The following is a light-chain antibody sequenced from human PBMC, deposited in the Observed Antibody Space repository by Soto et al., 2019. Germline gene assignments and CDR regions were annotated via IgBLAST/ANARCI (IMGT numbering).Light chain of an antibody. V-gene: IGKV1-39*01. CDR1: QSISNH. CDR2: AAS. CDR3: QQYNTYYS. J-gene: IGKJ2*03. Sequence: DIQMAQSPSSLSASVEDRVIITCRASQSISNHLNWYQQKPGKAPKLLIFAASSLQSGVPSRFSGSRSGPDFTLTISSLQPEDFATYYCQQYNTYYSFGQGTKLEIK.